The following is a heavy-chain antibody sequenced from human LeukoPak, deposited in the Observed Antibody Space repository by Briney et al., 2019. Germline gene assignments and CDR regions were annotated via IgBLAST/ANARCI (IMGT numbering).Heavy chain of an antibody. J-gene: IGHJ3*02. CDR3: AIKKRGSSWYGQVGAFDI. D-gene: IGHD6-13*01. V-gene: IGHV3-21*01. CDR2: ISSSSSYI. CDR1: GFTFSSYE. Sequence: GGSLRLSCAASGFTFSSYEMNWVRQAPGKGLEWVSSISSSSSYIYYADSVKGRFTISRDNAKNSLYLQMNSLRAEDTAVYYCAIKKRGSSWYGQVGAFDIWGQGTMVTVSS.